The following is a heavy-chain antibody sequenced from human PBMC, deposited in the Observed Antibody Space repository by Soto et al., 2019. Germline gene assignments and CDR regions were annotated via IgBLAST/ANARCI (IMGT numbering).Heavy chain of an antibody. CDR1: DGSIGKDY. J-gene: IGHJ4*02. V-gene: IGHV4-59*01. D-gene: IGHD3-10*01. CDR2: LYGGGST. CDR3: VRDRGDGYSLAY. Sequence: SETLSLTCTVSDGSIGKDYWSWIRQPPGKGLEWIGFLYGGGSTAYNPSLKSRVTISVDTSKNHISLTLTSMTAADTAVYFCVRDRGDGYSLAYWGQGILVTVSS.